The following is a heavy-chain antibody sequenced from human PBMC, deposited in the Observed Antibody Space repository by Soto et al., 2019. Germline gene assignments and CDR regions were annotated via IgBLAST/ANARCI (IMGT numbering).Heavy chain of an antibody. Sequence: ASVKVSCKASGYTFTSYAMHWARQAPGQRLEWMGWINAGNGNTKYSQKFQGRVTITRDTSASTAYMELSSLRSEDTAVYYCARGWGHLERDYYYYYGMDVWGQGTTVTVSS. CDR3: ARGWGHLERDYYYYYGMDV. J-gene: IGHJ6*02. CDR1: GYTFTSYA. V-gene: IGHV1-3*01. CDR2: INAGNGNT. D-gene: IGHD1-1*01.